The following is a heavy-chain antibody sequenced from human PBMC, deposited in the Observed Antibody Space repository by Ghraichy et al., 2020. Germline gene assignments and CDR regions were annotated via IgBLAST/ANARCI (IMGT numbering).Heavy chain of an antibody. D-gene: IGHD1-14*01. CDR3: AKHTGNWNHHYYYYGMDV. J-gene: IGHJ6*02. V-gene: IGHV3-23*01. Sequence: GESLNISCAASGFTFSSYAMSWVRQAPGKGLEWVSANSGRGGRTYYADSVKGRFTISRENSNNTLYLQMNSLRAEDTAVYYCAKHTGNWNHHYYYYGMDVWGQGTTVTVS. CDR1: GFTFSSYA. CDR2: NSGRGGRT.